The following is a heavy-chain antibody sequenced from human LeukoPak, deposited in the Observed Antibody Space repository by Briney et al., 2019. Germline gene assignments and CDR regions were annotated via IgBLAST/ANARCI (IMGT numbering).Heavy chain of an antibody. CDR2: ISSSSSYI. Sequence: GGSLRLSCAASGFTFSSYSMNWVRQAPGKGLEWVSSISSSSSYIYYADSVKGRCTISRDNANNSLYLQMNSLRAEDTAVYYCARPDIVATIPPDYWGQGTLVTVSS. CDR1: GFTFSSYS. D-gene: IGHD5-12*01. J-gene: IGHJ4*02. V-gene: IGHV3-21*01. CDR3: ARPDIVATIPPDY.